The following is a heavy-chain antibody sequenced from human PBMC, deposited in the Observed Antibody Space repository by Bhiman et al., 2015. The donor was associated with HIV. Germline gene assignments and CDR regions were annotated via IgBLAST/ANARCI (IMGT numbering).Heavy chain of an antibody. CDR2: VNWNGGST. D-gene: IGHD3-10*01. CDR3: ARGEVWFRELLSYYYYMDV. J-gene: IGHJ6*03. Sequence: EVQLVESGGGVVRPGGSLRLSCAASGFTFDDYGMSWVRQTPGKGLEWVSGVNWNGGSTGYADSVKGRFTISRDNAKNSLYLQMKSLRAEDTALYYCARGEVWFRELLSYYYYMDVWGKGTTVTVSS. CDR1: GFTFDDYG. V-gene: IGHV3-20*04.